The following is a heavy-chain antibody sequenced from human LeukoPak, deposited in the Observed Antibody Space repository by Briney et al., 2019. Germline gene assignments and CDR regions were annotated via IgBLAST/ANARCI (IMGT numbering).Heavy chain of an antibody. CDR2: ISAYNGNT. CDR1: GYTFTSYG. D-gene: IGHD3-10*01. J-gene: IGHJ4*02. Sequence: ASVTVSCTASGYTFTSYGISWVRQAPGQGLEWMGWISAYNGNTNYAQKLQGRVTMTTDTSTSTAYMELRSLRSDDTAVYYCARDANAYYYGSGSYRAFDYWGQGTLVTVSS. CDR3: ARDANAYYYGSGSYRAFDY. V-gene: IGHV1-18*04.